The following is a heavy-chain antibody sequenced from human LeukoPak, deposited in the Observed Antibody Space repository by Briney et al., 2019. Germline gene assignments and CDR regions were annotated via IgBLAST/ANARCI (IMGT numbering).Heavy chain of an antibody. Sequence: GGSLRLSCAASGFTFSSYWMSWVRQAPGKGLEWLANIKQGGSENYYVDSVKGRFTISRDNAKNSLYLQMNSLRAEDTAVYYCAREGESGYVWGSYRNFDYWGQGTLVTVSS. CDR1: GFTFSSYW. D-gene: IGHD3-16*02. CDR2: IKQGGSEN. J-gene: IGHJ4*02. CDR3: AREGESGYVWGSYRNFDY. V-gene: IGHV3-7*01.